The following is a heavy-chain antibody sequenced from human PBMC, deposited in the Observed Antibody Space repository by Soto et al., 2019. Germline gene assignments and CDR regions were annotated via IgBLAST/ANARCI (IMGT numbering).Heavy chain of an antibody. CDR1: GGSISSGDYY. CDR3: ARAAVGYCSSTSCLAYFAY. CDR2: IYYFGST. D-gene: IGHD2-2*01. Sequence: QVQLQESGPGLVKPSQTLSLTCTVSGGSISSGDYYWSWIRQPPGKGLEWIGYIYYFGSTYYNPSRKRRITISLNTSKNQFSTKLGSVTAADTAVYYCARAAVGYCSSTSCLAYFAYWGQGTLVTVSS. V-gene: IGHV4-30-4*01. J-gene: IGHJ4*02.